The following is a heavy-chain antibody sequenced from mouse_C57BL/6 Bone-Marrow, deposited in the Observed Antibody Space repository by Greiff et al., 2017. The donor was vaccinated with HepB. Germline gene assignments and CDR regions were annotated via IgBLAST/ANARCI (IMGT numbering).Heavy chain of an antibody. CDR1: GFTFSDYY. J-gene: IGHJ4*01. CDR2: ISNGGGST. Sequence: EVMLVESGGGLVQPGGSLKLSCAASGFTFSDYYMYWVRQTPEKRLEWVAYISNGGGSTYYPDTVKGRFTISRDNAKKTQYLQMSSLKSEDTAMYYCARLNDYDVGNYYAMDYWGQGTSVTVSS. CDR3: ARLNDYDVGNYYAMDY. V-gene: IGHV5-12*01. D-gene: IGHD2-4*01.